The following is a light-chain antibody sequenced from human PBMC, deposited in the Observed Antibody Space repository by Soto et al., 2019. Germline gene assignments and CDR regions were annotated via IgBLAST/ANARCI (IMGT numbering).Light chain of an antibody. CDR1: SSDVGGYNY. V-gene: IGLV2-8*01. J-gene: IGLJ3*02. CDR2: EVT. Sequence: QSVLTQPPSASGSPGQSVTISCTGTSSDVGGYNYVSWYQQYPGRTPKLMIYEVTKRPSGVPDRFSGSKSGNTASLIVTGLQAADEADYYCSSYAASNQCDVVFGAGTKLTVL. CDR3: SSYAASNQCDVV.